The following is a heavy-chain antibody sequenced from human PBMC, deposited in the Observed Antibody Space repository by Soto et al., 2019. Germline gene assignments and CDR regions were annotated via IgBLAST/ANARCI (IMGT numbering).Heavy chain of an antibody. J-gene: IGHJ4*02. V-gene: IGHV4-34*01. Sequence: QVQLQQWGAGLLKPSETLSLTCAVYGGSFSGYYWNWIRQPPGKGLEWIGEINHSGSTNYNPSLKRRVPISVDTSKHQFSLKLSSVTAADTAVYYCASGYGRNFDYWGQGTLVTVSS. CDR2: INHSGST. CDR1: GGSFSGYY. D-gene: IGHD3-10*01. CDR3: ASGYGRNFDY.